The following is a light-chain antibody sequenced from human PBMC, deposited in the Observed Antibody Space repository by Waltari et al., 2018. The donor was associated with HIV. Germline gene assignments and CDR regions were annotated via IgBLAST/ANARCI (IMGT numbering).Light chain of an antibody. J-gene: IGLJ2*01. CDR2: EGS. CDR3: CSYAGNSTFVV. V-gene: IGLV2-23*03. CDR1: SSDVGSYNI. Sequence: QSALTQPAPVSGSPGQSITISCTGTSSDVGSYNIVSWYQQHPGKAPKLMIYEGSKRPSGVSNRFSGSKSGNTASLTISGLQAEDETDYYCCSYAGNSTFVVFGGGTKLTVL.